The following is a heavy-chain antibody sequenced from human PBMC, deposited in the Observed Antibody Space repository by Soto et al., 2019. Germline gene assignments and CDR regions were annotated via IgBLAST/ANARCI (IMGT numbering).Heavy chain of an antibody. CDR3: ARTSGWLVPFDH. CDR2: INPNSGGT. J-gene: IGHJ4*02. V-gene: IGHV1-2*02. CDR1: VYTFTCYY. D-gene: IGHD6-19*01. Sequence: XSGKFCCKASVYTFTCYYMHWVRQAPGQGLEWMGWINPNSGGTNYAQKFQGRVTMTRDTSISTAYMELSRLRSDDTAVYYCARTSGWLVPFDHWGQGTLLTVS.